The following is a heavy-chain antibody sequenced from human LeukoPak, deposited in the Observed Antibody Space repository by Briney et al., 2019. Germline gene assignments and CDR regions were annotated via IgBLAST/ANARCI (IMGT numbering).Heavy chain of an antibody. CDR3: ARNGYSSSWYQWFDP. CDR2: IYYSGST. CDR1: GGSIGSDY. Sequence: MASETLSLTCTVSGGSIGSDYWSSIRQPPGRGRGCLGYIYYSGSTNYNPSLKSRVTISVDTSKNQFSLKLSSVTAADTAVYYCARNGYSSSWYQWFDPWGQGTLVTVSS. D-gene: IGHD6-13*01. V-gene: IGHV4-59*01. J-gene: IGHJ5*02.